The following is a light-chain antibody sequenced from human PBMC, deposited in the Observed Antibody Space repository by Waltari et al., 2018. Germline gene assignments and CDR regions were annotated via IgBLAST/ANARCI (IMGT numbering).Light chain of an antibody. V-gene: IGKV1-39*01. J-gene: IGKJ2*01. Sequence: DIQMTQSPSSLSASVGDRVTITCRASQSINSYLNWYQQTPGKAPKLLIYAASSLQSGVPSRFSGSGSGTDFTLTISRLQPEDFATYYCQQSYSTPRTFGQGTKLEIK. CDR2: AAS. CDR3: QQSYSTPRT. CDR1: QSINSY.